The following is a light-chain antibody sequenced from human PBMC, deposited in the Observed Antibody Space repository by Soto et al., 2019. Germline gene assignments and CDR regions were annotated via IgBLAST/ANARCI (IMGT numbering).Light chain of an antibody. J-gene: IGLJ1*01. CDR2: EVS. Sequence: ALTQPASVSGSPGQSITISCSGTSSDVGGYKFVSWYQQHPGKAPKLMIYEVSNRPSGVSNRFSGSKSGNTASLTISGLQAEDEADYYCSSYTTSSTLEVFGTGTKLTVL. V-gene: IGLV2-14*01. CDR1: SSDVGGYKF. CDR3: SSYTTSSTLEV.